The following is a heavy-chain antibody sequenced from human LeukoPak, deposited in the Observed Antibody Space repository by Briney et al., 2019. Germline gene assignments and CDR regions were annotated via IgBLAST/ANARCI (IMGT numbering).Heavy chain of an antibody. V-gene: IGHV3-23*01. CDR3: AKKSGSGSPSFDY. CDR1: GFTFSSYA. Sequence: GGSLRLTCATSGFTFSSYAMNWVRQAPGKGLDWVAGISDSGGDTDYADSVKGRFTISRDNSKNTLSLQMNSLRVEDTAVYYCAKKSGSGSPSFDYWGQGTLVTVSS. CDR2: ISDSGGDT. D-gene: IGHD1-26*01. J-gene: IGHJ4*02.